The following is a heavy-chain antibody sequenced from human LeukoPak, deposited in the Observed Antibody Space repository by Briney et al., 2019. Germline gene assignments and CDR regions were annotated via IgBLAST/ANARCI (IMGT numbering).Heavy chain of an antibody. D-gene: IGHD4-17*01. V-gene: IGHV3-7*03. CDR2: IKKDGSEK. Sequence: PGGSLRLSCAASGFTFSSYWMSWVRQAPGKGLEWVANIKKDGSEKYYVDSVKGRFTISRDNAKNSLYLQMNSLRAEDTALYYCARRMTTVTTRYFDLWGRGTLVTVSS. CDR1: GFTFSSYW. CDR3: ARRMTTVTTRYFDL. J-gene: IGHJ2*01.